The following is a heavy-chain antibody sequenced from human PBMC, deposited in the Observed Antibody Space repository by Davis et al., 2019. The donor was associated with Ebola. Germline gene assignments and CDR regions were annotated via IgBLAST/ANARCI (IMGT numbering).Heavy chain of an antibody. J-gene: IGHJ3*02. Sequence: AASVKVSCKASGYTFTSYAMHWVRQAPGQRLEWMGWINAGNGNTKYTQKFQGRVTITRDTSASTAYMELSRLRSEDTAVYYCASPVEMATTKEAFDIWGQGTMVTVSS. V-gene: IGHV1-3*01. CDR1: GYTFTSYA. CDR2: INAGNGNT. D-gene: IGHD5-24*01. CDR3: ASPVEMATTKEAFDI.